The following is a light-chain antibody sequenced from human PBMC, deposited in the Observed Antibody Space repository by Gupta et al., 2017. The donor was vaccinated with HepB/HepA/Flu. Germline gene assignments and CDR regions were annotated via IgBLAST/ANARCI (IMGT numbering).Light chain of an antibody. V-gene: IGLV2-14*03. Sequence: QSALTQPASLSGSPGQSITISCTGTSSDYVSWYQQYPGKAPKLLIYNVSDRPSGVSHRFSGSKPGNTASLSISGLQTEDEAYYYCSSYTYTTTLVVFGGGIKLTVL. CDR1: SSDY. CDR2: NVS. CDR3: SSYTYTTTLVV. J-gene: IGLJ2*01.